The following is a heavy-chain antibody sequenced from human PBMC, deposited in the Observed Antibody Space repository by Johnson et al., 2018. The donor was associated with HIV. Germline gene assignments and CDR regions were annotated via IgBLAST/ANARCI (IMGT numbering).Heavy chain of an antibody. J-gene: IGHJ3*01. CDR2: ISGSGRSS. CDR3: AKDLVGPVPFDAFDV. CDR1: GFDYKNSA. Sequence: VQLVESGGGFVQPGGSLRLSCSASGFDYKNSAMSWLRQIPRKGLEWVSTISGSGRSSYYADSVKGRFTISRDNSKNTLYLQMNSLGVGDTAVYFCAKDLVGPVPFDAFDVWGQGTSVTVSS. D-gene: IGHD1-26*01. V-gene: IGHV3-23*04.